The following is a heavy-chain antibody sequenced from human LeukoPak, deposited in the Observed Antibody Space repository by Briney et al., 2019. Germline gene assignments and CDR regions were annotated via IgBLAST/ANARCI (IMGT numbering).Heavy chain of an antibody. Sequence: GGSLRPSCAASGFTFSSYGMHWVRQAPGKGLEWVAVIWYDGSNKYYADSVKGRFTISRDNSKNTLYLQMNSLRAEDTAVYYCARENPEQWLDYWGQGTLVTVSS. CDR1: GFTFSSYG. J-gene: IGHJ4*02. D-gene: IGHD6-19*01. V-gene: IGHV3-33*01. CDR3: ARENPEQWLDY. CDR2: IWYDGSNK.